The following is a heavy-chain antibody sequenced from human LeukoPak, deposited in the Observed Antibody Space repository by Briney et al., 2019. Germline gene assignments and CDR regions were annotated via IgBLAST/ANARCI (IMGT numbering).Heavy chain of an antibody. D-gene: IGHD6-6*01. J-gene: IGHJ6*03. CDR3: ARVRLAARPYYYYYMDV. CDR1: GYTFTSYA. Sequence: ASVKVSCKASGYTFTSYAMNWVRQAPGQGLEWMGWINTNTGNPTYAQGFTGRFVFSLDTSVSTAYLQISSLKAEDTAVYYCARVRLAARPYYYYYMDVWGKGTTVTVPS. CDR2: INTNTGNP. V-gene: IGHV7-4-1*02.